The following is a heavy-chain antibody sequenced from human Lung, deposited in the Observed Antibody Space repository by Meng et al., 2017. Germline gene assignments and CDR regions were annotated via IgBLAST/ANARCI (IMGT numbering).Heavy chain of an antibody. J-gene: IGHJ4*02. CDR1: GFTFRSYW. CDR2: IRGDGGSI. CDR3: ARESGYFEY. Sequence: EVARVGAGGGLVQPGGSLRLSCAASGFTFRSYWMHWVRQAPGKGLVWVSRIRGDGGSIVYADSVKGRFTISRDNAKNTLFLQMNSLRAEDTAVYYCARESGYFEYWGQGILVTVSS. V-gene: IGHV3-74*03.